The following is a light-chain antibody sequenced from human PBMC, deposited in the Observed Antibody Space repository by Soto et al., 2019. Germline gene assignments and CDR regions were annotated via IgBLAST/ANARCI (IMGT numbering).Light chain of an antibody. V-gene: IGKV1-9*01. CDR1: QGISSY. J-gene: IGKJ4*01. Sequence: DIHFTQSPSFLSASVGDRVTITCRASQGISSYLAWYQQKPGKAPKLLIYAASTLQSGVPSRFSGSGSGTKFTLTISSLQPEDFATYYCQQLNSYLALTFGGGTKVDIK. CDR3: QQLNSYLALT. CDR2: AAS.